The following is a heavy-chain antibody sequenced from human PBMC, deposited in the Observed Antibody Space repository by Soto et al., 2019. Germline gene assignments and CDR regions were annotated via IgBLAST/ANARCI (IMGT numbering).Heavy chain of an antibody. V-gene: IGHV1-2*04. Sequence: ASVKVSCKASGYTFIGYYIHSVRQAPGQGLEWMGWINPNSGGTNYAQRFQGWVTMTRDRSISTAYMELSRLKSDGTAVYYCARVGGGLASLGYYGMDVWGQGTTVTVSS. CDR2: INPNSGGT. D-gene: IGHD3-10*01. CDR1: GYTFIGYY. CDR3: ARVGGGLASLGYYGMDV. J-gene: IGHJ6*02.